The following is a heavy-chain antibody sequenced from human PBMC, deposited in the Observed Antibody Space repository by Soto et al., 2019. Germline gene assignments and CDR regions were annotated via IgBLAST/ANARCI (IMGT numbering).Heavy chain of an antibody. CDR3: ARVTPKAGNWFDP. Sequence: ASVKVSCKASGYTFTDYFIHWVRQAPGQGFEWMGWINPNSRGTNYAPKFQGRVTMTRDTSNSTAYMELRGLRSDDTAVYYCARVTPKAGNWFDPWGQGTLVTVSS. V-gene: IGHV1-2*02. J-gene: IGHJ5*02. CDR1: GYTFTDYF. CDR2: INPNSRGT.